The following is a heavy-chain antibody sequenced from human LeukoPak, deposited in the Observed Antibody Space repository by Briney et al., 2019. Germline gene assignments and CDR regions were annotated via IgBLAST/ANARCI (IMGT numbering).Heavy chain of an antibody. J-gene: IGHJ6*03. Sequence: GGSLRLSCAASGFTFSSYSMNWVRQVPGKGLEWVSSISSSSSYIYYADSVKGRFTISRDNAKNSLYLQMNSLRAEDTAVYYCARVLPHTYYDFWSGYSGGYMDVWGKGTTVTVSS. CDR1: GFTFSSYS. V-gene: IGHV3-21*01. CDR2: ISSSSSYI. CDR3: ARVLPHTYYDFWSGYSGGYMDV. D-gene: IGHD3-3*01.